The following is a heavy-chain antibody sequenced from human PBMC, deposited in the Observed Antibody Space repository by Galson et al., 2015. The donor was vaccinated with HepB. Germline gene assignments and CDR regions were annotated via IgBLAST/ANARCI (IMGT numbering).Heavy chain of an antibody. V-gene: IGHV3-9*01. D-gene: IGHD2-15*01. Sequence: SLRLSCAASGFTFDDYAMHWVRQAPGKGLEWVSGISWNSGSIYYADSVKGRFTISRDNAKNSLYLQMNSLRAEDTALYYCAKDPGHCSGGSCYYYNYFAYWGQGALVAVSS. CDR2: ISWNSGSI. J-gene: IGHJ4*02. CDR1: GFTFDDYA. CDR3: AKDPGHCSGGSCYYYNYFAY.